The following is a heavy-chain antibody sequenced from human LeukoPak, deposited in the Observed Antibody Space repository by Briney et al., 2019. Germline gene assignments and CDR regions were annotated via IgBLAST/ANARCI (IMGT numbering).Heavy chain of an antibody. CDR2: IYYSGST. V-gene: IGHV4-59*01. J-gene: IGHJ4*02. CDR3: ARIGGLSNPFDY. Sequence: PSETLSLTCRVSGGSISSYYWSWIRQAPGKGLEWIGYIYYSGSTNYSPSLKSRVTISLDTSKNQLSLKLSSVTAADTAMYYCARIGGLSNPFDYWGQGTLVTVSS. CDR1: GGSISSYY. D-gene: IGHD3-16*02.